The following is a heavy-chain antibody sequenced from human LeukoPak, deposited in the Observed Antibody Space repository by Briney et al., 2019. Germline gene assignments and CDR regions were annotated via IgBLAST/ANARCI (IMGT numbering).Heavy chain of an antibody. CDR3: ATDNYDNTGYYPHPYYFAY. Sequence: GGSLRLSCAASGLTFTSYAMSWVRQAPGKGLEWVSDISASGDYKYYADSAKGRFTISRDNSKNTLYLHMSSLRAEDTAVYYCATDNYDNTGYYPHPYYFAYWGQGTLVTDSS. D-gene: IGHD3-22*01. V-gene: IGHV3-23*01. CDR2: ISASGDYK. CDR1: GLTFTSYA. J-gene: IGHJ4*02.